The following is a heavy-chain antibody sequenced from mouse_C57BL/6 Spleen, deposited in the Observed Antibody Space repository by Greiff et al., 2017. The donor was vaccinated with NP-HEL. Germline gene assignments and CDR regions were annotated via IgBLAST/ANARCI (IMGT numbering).Heavy chain of an antibody. CDR3: ARVDSSGYGYYAMDY. Sequence: EVKLVESGGGLVKPGGSLKLSCAASGFTFSDYGMHWVRQAPEKGLEWVAYISRGSSTIYYADTVKGRFTITRDNAKNTLFLQMTSLRSEDTAMYYCARVDSSGYGYYAMDYWGQGTSVTVSS. J-gene: IGHJ4*01. D-gene: IGHD3-2*02. CDR2: ISRGSSTI. V-gene: IGHV5-17*01. CDR1: GFTFSDYG.